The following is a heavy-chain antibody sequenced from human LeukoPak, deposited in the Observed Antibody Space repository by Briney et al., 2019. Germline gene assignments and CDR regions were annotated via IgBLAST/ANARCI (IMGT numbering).Heavy chain of an antibody. CDR2: INHSGST. CDR1: GGSFSGYY. D-gene: IGHD1-20*01. V-gene: IGHV4-34*01. CDR3: ARIGVYNWNRPGMHHFDY. Sequence: SETLSLTCAVYGGSFSGYYWSWIRQPPGKGLEWIGEINHSGSTNYNPSLKSRVTISVDTSKNQFSLKLSSVTAADTAVYYCARIGVYNWNRPGMHHFDYWGQGTLVTVSS. J-gene: IGHJ4*02.